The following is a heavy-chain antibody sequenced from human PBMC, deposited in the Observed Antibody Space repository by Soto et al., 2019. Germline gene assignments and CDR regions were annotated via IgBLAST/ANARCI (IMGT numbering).Heavy chain of an antibody. CDR3: ITDPYYDFWSGYHFDY. CDR1: GFSFPKAW. J-gene: IGHJ4*02. D-gene: IGHD3-3*01. V-gene: IGHV3-15*01. CDR2: IKNKTDGGTT. Sequence: GPLRLPCAASGFSFPKAWMSWVRLTPWQGLEWVGRIKNKTDGGTTDYPAPVRGRFTISRDDSRSTLYLQMNSLKTEDTAVYYCITDPYYDFWSGYHFDYWGQGTLVTVSS.